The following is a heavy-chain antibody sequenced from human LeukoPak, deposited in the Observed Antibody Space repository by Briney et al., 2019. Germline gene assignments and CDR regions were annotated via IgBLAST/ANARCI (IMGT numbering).Heavy chain of an antibody. CDR3: ARSYSGSYRDAFDI. J-gene: IGHJ3*02. D-gene: IGHD1-26*01. Sequence: GASVKVSCEASGYTFTGYYMHWVRQAPGQGLEWMGWINPNSGGTNYAQKFQGRVTMTRDTSISTAYMELSRLRSDDTAVYYCARSYSGSYRDAFDIWGQGTMVTVSS. CDR2: INPNSGGT. CDR1: GYTFTGYY. V-gene: IGHV1-2*02.